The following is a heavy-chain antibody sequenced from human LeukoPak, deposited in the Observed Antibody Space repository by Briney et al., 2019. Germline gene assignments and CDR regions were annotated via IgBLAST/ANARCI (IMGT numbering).Heavy chain of an antibody. V-gene: IGHV3-23*01. D-gene: IGHD3-22*01. Sequence: PGGSLRLSCAASGFTFSSYAMSWVRQAPGKGLEWVSAISGSGGSTYNADSVKGRFTISRDNSKNTLYLQMNSLRAEDTAVYYCAKENVLYYYDSSGYYPDNFDYWGQGTLVTVSS. J-gene: IGHJ4*02. CDR1: GFTFSSYA. CDR2: ISGSGGST. CDR3: AKENVLYYYDSSGYYPDNFDY.